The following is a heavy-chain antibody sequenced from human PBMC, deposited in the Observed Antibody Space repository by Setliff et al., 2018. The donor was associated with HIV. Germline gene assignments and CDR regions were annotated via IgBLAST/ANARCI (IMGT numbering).Heavy chain of an antibody. CDR1: GDSIRGGDFY. CDR2: VYWSGTT. V-gene: IGHV4-30-4*01. CDR3: ARTTRHDGAAYDAFDL. J-gene: IGHJ3*01. Sequence: SETLSLTCIVSGDSIRGGDFYWTWIRQSPGKGLECIGYVYWSGTTHYNPSLNGRVTISVDTSENQFSLKLDSLTAADSAVYYCARTTRHDGAAYDAFDLWGQGTLVTVSS. D-gene: IGHD1-1*01.